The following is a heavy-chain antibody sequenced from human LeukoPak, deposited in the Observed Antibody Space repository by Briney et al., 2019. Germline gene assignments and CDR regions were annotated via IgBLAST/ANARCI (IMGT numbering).Heavy chain of an antibody. Sequence: SETLSLTCTVSGGSISSSSYYRGWIRQPPGKGLEWIGSIYYSGSTYYNPSLKSRVTISVDTSKNQFSLKLSSVTAADTAVYYCARASLAYYDSSGPFDYWGQGTLVTVSS. CDR1: GGSISSSSYY. CDR3: ARASLAYYDSSGPFDY. D-gene: IGHD3-22*01. CDR2: IYYSGST. J-gene: IGHJ4*02. V-gene: IGHV4-39*07.